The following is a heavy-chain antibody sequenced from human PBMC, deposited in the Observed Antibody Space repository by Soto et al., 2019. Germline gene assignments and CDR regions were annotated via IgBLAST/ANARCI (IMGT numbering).Heavy chain of an antibody. CDR3: ARDTNDGLTNYLDT. CDR1: VFSVTSHD. Sequence: SETXSLTGFFSVFSVTSHDLIWIRHFPGQGLEWIAYTSYTGNTNYNPSLQSRVTISLDTSKNQLSLKLTSMTAADTAVYYCARDTNDGLTNYLDTWGQGTLVNVSS. V-gene: IGHV4-59*02. CDR2: TSYTGNT. J-gene: IGHJ4*02. D-gene: IGHD4-4*01.